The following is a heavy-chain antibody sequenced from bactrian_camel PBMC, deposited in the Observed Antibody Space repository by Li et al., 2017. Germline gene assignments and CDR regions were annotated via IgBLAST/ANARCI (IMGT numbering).Heavy chain of an antibody. V-gene: IGHV3S63*01. Sequence: VQLVESGGGSVQAGGSLNLSCAISGFRVGRYVMGWFRQVPGNEREAVACHDWDDGSTYYADSVKGRFAISQDNAKNENTVYLQMNSLKPEDTAIYYCHARCNGLYDYWGQGTQVTVS. CDR1: GFRVGRYV. CDR3: HARCNGLYDY. CDR2: HDWDDGST. D-gene: IGHD6*01. J-gene: IGHJ4*01.